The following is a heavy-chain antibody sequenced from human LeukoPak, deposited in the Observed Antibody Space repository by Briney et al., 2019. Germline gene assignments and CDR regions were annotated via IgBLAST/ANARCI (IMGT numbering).Heavy chain of an antibody. CDR2: INHSGST. CDR3: ARSGVYEDYYYGMDV. Sequence: SETLSLTCAVYGGSFSGYYWSWIRQPPGKGLEWIGEINHSGSTNYNPSLKSRVTISVDTSKNQFSLKLSSVTAADTAVYYCARSGVYEDYYYGMDVWGQGTTVTVSS. V-gene: IGHV4-34*01. CDR1: GGSFSGYY. D-gene: IGHD5/OR15-5a*01. J-gene: IGHJ6*02.